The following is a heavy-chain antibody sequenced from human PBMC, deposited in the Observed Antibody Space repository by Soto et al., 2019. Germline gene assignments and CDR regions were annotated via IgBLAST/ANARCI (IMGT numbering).Heavy chain of an antibody. CDR1: GGTFSSYA. CDR3: ARTYSGYDGGYYFDY. CDR2: IIPIFGTA. Sequence: GASVKVSCKASGGTFSSYAISWVRQAPGQGLEWMGGIIPIFGTANYAQKFQGRVTITADESTSTAYMELSSLRSEDTAVYYCARTYSGYDGGYYFDYWGQGTLVTVSS. J-gene: IGHJ4*02. V-gene: IGHV1-69*13. D-gene: IGHD5-12*01.